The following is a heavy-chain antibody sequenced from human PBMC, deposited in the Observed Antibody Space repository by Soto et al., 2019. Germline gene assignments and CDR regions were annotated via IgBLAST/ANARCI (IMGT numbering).Heavy chain of an antibody. Sequence: PGGSLRLSCAASGFTFSTYAMSWARQAPRKGLEWVSAISGNGGDYTYYADSVKGRFTISRDNSKNTLYLQMNSLRAEDTAVYYCVPLCRYCSTTTPSWGQGTLVTVSS. J-gene: IGHJ4*02. CDR3: VPLCRYCSTTTPS. CDR1: GFTFSTYA. D-gene: IGHD2-2*01. V-gene: IGHV3-23*01. CDR2: ISGNGGDYT.